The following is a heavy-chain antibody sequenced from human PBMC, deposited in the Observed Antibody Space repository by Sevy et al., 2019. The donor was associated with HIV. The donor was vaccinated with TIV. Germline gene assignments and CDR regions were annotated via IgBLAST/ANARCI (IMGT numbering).Heavy chain of an antibody. J-gene: IGHJ6*02. CDR2: IRSDSSRI. Sequence: GGSLRLSCAASGFTFSNYDMNWVRQAPGKAVEWVSYIRSDSSRIYYADSVKGRLTISRDNAKNSLYVQMNRLRAEDTAVYYCAREGGYTDQGMDVWGQGTTVTVSS. CDR3: AREGGYTDQGMDV. D-gene: IGHD5-12*01. CDR1: GFTFSNYD. V-gene: IGHV3-48*01.